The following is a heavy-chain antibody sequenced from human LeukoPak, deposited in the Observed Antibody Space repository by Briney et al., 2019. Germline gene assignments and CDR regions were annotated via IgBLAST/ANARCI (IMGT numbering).Heavy chain of an antibody. Sequence: KPSETLSLTCIVSGGSISSYYWSWIRQPPGKGLEWIGYIYYSGSTNYNPSLKSRVTISVDTSKNQFSLKLSSVTAADTAVYYCARGYDYYYYYMDVWGKGTTVTISS. J-gene: IGHJ6*03. CDR1: GGSISSYY. D-gene: IGHD5-12*01. CDR2: IYYSGST. V-gene: IGHV4-59*01. CDR3: ARGYDYYYYYMDV.